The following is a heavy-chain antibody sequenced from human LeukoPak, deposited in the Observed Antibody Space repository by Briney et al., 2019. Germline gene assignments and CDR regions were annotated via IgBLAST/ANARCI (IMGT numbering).Heavy chain of an antibody. CDR1: GGSISSYY. J-gene: IGHJ5*02. CDR2: IYTSGST. D-gene: IGHD3-3*01. V-gene: IGHV4-4*09. CDR3: ARHRYTIFGVVFSNWFDP. Sequence: SETLSLTCTVSGGSISSYYWSWIRQPPGKGLEWLGYIYTSGSTNYNPSLKSRVTISVDTSKNQFSLKLSSVTAADTAVYYCARHRYTIFGVVFSNWFDPWGQGTLVTVSS.